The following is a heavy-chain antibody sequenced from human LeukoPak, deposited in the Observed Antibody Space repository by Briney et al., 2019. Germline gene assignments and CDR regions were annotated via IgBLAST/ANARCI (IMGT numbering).Heavy chain of an antibody. V-gene: IGHV1-2*06. D-gene: IGHD3-10*01. CDR3: ARGSSLSSAMVRGVIDY. J-gene: IGHJ4*02. Sequence: ASVKVSCKASGYTFTGYYMHWVRQAPGQGLEWMGRINPNSGGTNYAQKFQGRVTMTRDTSNSTAYMELSRLRSDDTAVYYCARGSSLSSAMVRGVIDYWGQGTLVTVSS. CDR2: INPNSGGT. CDR1: GYTFTGYY.